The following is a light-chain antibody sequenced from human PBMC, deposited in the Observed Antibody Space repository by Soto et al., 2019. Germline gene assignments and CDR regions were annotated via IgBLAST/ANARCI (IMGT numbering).Light chain of an antibody. CDR2: DTS. CDR1: QSVSSY. J-gene: IGKJ5*01. V-gene: IGKV3-11*01. Sequence: EIVLTQSPATLSLSPVERATLCFMASQSVSSYLAWYQQKPGQAPRLLIYDTSNRATGIPARFNGSGSGTEFTLTISGLQSEDFAVYYCQQYNNWPPTFGQGTRLEI. CDR3: QQYNNWPPT.